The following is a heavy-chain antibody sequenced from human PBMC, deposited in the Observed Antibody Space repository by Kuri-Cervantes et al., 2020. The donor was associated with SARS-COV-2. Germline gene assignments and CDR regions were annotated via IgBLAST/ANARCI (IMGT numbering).Heavy chain of an antibody. CDR3: ARGSTTSRYYFDY. J-gene: IGHJ4*02. Sequence: SETLSLTCNVTGDSIGNGKYYWSWIRQRPGKGLEWIGYIYYTGGTYYSPSLNSRVTISVDTFKNQFSLKMTSLTAADTALYFCARGSTTSRYYFDYWGLGTLVPSPQ. D-gene: IGHD2/OR15-2a*01. CDR2: IYYTGGT. V-gene: IGHV4-31*03. CDR1: GDSIGNGKYY.